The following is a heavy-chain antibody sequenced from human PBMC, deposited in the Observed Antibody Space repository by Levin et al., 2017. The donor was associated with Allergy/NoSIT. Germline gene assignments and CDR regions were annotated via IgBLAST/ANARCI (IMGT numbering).Heavy chain of an antibody. CDR2: IYHSGST. CDR1: GGSISSGGYS. D-gene: IGHD3-22*01. J-gene: IGHJ1*01. CDR3: AREDSSGFQH. V-gene: IGHV4-30-2*01. Sequence: SETLSLTCAVSGGSISSGGYSWSWIRQPPGKGLEWIGYIYHSGSTYYNPSLKSRVTISVDRSKNQFSLKLSSVTAADTAVYYCAREDSSGFQHWGQGTLVTVSS.